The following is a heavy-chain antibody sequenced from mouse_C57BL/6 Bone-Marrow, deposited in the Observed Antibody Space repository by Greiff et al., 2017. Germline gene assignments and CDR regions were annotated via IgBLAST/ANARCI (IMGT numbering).Heavy chain of an antibody. CDR3: ARSGDYYSNYYAMDY. CDR2: IWSGGST. Sequence: VQVEESGPGLVQPSQSLSITCTVSGFSLTSYGVHWVRQSPGKGLEWLGVIWSGGSTDYNAAFISRLSISKENSKCQVFFKMNSLQADDTAIYYCARSGDYYSNYYAMDYWGQGTSVTVSS. D-gene: IGHD2-5*01. CDR1: GFSLTSYG. J-gene: IGHJ4*01. V-gene: IGHV2-2*01.